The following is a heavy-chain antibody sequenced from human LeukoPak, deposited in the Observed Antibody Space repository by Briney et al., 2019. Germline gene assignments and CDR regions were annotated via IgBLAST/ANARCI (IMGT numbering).Heavy chain of an antibody. CDR2: IYTSGST. J-gene: IGHJ4*02. Sequence: SETLSLTCTVSGGSISSYYWSWIRQPAGKGLEWIGRIYTSGSTNYNPSLKSRVTMSVDTSKNQFSLKLSSVTAADTAVYCCARDAGIFGVANFDYWGQGTLVTVSS. D-gene: IGHD3-3*01. CDR1: GGSISSYY. CDR3: ARDAGIFGVANFDY. V-gene: IGHV4-4*07.